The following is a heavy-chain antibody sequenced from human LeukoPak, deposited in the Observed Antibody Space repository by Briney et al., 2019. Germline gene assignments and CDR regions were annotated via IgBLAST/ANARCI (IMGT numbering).Heavy chain of an antibody. V-gene: IGHV4-59*01. CDR3: AKVGRGRLAVTGIDN. Sequence: KSSETLSLTCTVSGGSMSSYYWNWIRQPPGKGLEWIGYIYYSGSTNYNPSLKSRVTISVDTSKNQFSLKLSSVTAADTAVYYCAKVGRGRLAVTGIDNWGQGTMVTVSS. CDR2: IYYSGST. CDR1: GGSMSSYY. J-gene: IGHJ3*02. D-gene: IGHD6-19*01.